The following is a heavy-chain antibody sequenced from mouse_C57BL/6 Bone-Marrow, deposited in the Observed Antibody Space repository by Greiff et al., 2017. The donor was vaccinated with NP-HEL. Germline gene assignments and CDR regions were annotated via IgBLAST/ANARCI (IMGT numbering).Heavy chain of an antibody. D-gene: IGHD2-12*01. V-gene: IGHV5-6*01. CDR1: GFTFSSYG. CDR2: ISSGGSYT. J-gene: IGHJ3*01. CDR3: ACYYTFAY. Sequence: EVKVVESGGDLVKPGGSLKLSCAASGFTFSSYGMSWVRQTPDKRLEWVATISSGGSYTYYPDSVKGRFTISRDNAKNTLYLQMSSLKSEDTAMYYCACYYTFAYWGQGTLVTVSA.